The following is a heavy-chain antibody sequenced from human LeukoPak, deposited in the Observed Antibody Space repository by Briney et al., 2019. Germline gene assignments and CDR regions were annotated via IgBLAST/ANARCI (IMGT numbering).Heavy chain of an antibody. CDR1: GYTFTSYG. V-gene: IGHV1-18*04. Sequence: ASVKVSCTASGYTFTSYGISWVRQAPGQGLEWMGWISAYNGNTNYAQKLQGRVTMTTDTSTSTAYMELRSLRSDDTAVYYCARERGSLAVAGTGGYFDYWGQGTLVTVSS. CDR3: ARERGSLAVAGTGGYFDY. D-gene: IGHD6-19*01. CDR2: ISAYNGNT. J-gene: IGHJ4*02.